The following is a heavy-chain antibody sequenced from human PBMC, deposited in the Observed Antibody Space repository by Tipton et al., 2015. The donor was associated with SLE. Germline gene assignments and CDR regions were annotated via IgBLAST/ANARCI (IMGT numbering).Heavy chain of an antibody. Sequence: TLSLTCAVFGGSFTGYYWSWIRQSPVKGLEWIGEINQSGRTNYNPSLQSRVTISIDTSKSQFSLKLSSVTAADTAVYYCASAVFYVYYMDVWGEGTTVTVS. CDR1: GGSFTGYY. CDR3: ASAVFYVYYMDV. J-gene: IGHJ6*03. CDR2: INQSGRT. V-gene: IGHV4-34*01. D-gene: IGHD2-8*01.